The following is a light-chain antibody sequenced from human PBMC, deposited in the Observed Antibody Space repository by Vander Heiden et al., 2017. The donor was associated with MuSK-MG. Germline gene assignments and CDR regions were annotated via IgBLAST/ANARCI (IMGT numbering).Light chain of an antibody. V-gene: IGKV3-15*01. CDR1: QSVSSN. CDR2: GAS. J-gene: IGKJ5*01. CDR3: QQDYNWPPIT. Sequence: ILMPQSPAALSVSPGERATRSCRASQSVSSNLAWYEQKPGQAPRLLIYGASTRVTGIQARFSGSGYGIQFPLTISSRQAEDFAVYYCQQDYNWPPITFGPGTRLEIK.